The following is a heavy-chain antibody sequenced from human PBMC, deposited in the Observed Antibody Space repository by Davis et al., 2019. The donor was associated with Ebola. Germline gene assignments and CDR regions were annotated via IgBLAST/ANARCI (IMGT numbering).Heavy chain of an antibody. Sequence: GESLKISCAASGFTFSSYGMHWVRQAPGKGLEWVAVIWYDGSNKYYADSVKGRFTISRDNSKNTLYLQMNSLRAEDTAVYYCARGITMIVAGRAFDIWGQGTMVTVSS. V-gene: IGHV3-33*01. CDR2: IWYDGSNK. J-gene: IGHJ3*02. CDR1: GFTFSSYG. CDR3: ARGITMIVAGRAFDI. D-gene: IGHD3-22*01.